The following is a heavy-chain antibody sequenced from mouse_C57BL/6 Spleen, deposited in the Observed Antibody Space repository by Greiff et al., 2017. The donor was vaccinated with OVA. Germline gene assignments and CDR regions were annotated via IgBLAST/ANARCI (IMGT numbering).Heavy chain of an antibody. Sequence: VQLQQSGPELVKPGASVKMSCKASGYTFTDYNMHWVKQSHGKSLEWIGYINPNNGGTSYNQKFKGKATLTVNKSSSTAYMELRSLTSEDSAVYYCARDWDRNYYFDYWGQGTTLTVSS. CDR3: ARDWDRNYYFDY. J-gene: IGHJ2*01. CDR1: GYTFTDYN. CDR2: INPNNGGT. D-gene: IGHD2-14*01. V-gene: IGHV1-22*01.